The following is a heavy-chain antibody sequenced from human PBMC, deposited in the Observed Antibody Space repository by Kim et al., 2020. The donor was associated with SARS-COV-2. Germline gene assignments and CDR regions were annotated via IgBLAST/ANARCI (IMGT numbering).Heavy chain of an antibody. V-gene: IGHV3-30*18. J-gene: IGHJ6*02. CDR3: AKNPRYGSGPALYYYYGMDV. Sequence: GGSLRLSCAASGFTFSSYGMHWVRQAPGKWLEWVAVISYDGSNKYYADSVKGRFTISRDNSKNTLYLQMNSLRAEDTAVYYCAKNPRYGSGPALYYYYGMDVWGQGTTVTVSS. CDR1: GFTFSSYG. CDR2: ISYDGSNK. D-gene: IGHD3-10*01.